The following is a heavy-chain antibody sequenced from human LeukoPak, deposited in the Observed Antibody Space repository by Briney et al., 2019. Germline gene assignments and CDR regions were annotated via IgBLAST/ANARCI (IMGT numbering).Heavy chain of an antibody. V-gene: IGHV3-23*01. CDR3: AKFMGRIVVVPAASFDY. D-gene: IGHD2-2*01. Sequence: GGSLRLSCAASGFTFSSYAMSWVRQAPGKGLEWVSAISGSGGSTYYADSVKGRFTISRDNSKNTLYLQMNSLRAEDTAVYYCAKFMGRIVVVPAASFDYWSQGTLVTVSS. CDR2: ISGSGGST. J-gene: IGHJ4*02. CDR1: GFTFSSYA.